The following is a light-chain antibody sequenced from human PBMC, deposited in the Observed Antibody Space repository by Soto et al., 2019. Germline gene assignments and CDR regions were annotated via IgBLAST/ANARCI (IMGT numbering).Light chain of an antibody. Sequence: QSLLTQPGSVVGSPGQSITISCTGTSRDVGRYKFVSWYQQHPGKAPKVMIYEGSKRPSGVSNRFSGSKSGNTASLTISGLQAEDEADYYCCSYTSSRTYVFGTGTKVTVL. CDR2: EGS. V-gene: IGLV2-23*01. CDR1: SRDVGRYKF. CDR3: CSYTSSRTYV. J-gene: IGLJ1*01.